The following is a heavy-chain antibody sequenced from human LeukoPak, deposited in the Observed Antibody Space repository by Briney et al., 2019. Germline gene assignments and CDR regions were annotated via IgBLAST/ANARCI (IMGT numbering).Heavy chain of an antibody. CDR1: GYTFTGYY. D-gene: IGHD3-10*01. J-gene: IGHJ4*02. CDR3: ARVHEDGSGSYYDGDYYFDY. V-gene: IGHV1-2*02. CDR2: INPNSGGT. Sequence: ASVKVSCKASGYTFTGYYMHRVRQAPGQGLEWMGWINPNSGGTNYAQKFQGRVTMTRDTSISTAYMELSRLRSDDTAVYYCARVHEDGSGSYYDGDYYFDYWGQGTLVTVSS.